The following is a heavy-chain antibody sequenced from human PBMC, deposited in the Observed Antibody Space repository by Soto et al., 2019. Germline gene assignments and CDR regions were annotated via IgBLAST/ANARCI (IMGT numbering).Heavy chain of an antibody. CDR3: ARLATVTKEKKLDY. V-gene: IGHV1-18*01. J-gene: IGHJ4*02. D-gene: IGHD4-17*01. CDR2: ISAYNGNT. Sequence: GASVKVSCKASGYTFTSYGISWVRQAPGQGLEWMGWISAYNGNTNYAQKLQGRVTMTTDTSTSTAYMELRSLRSDDTAVYYCARLATVTKEKKLDYWGQGTLVTVSS. CDR1: GYTFTSYG.